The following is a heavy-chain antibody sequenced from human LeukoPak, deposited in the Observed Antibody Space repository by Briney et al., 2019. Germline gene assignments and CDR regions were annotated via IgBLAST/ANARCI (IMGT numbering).Heavy chain of an antibody. D-gene: IGHD4-23*01. CDR3: ARYRRDGNFFLDF. CDR2: VYYTGNT. V-gene: IGHV4-59*01. Sequence: GSLRLSCAASGFTFSSYSMNWVRQAPGKGLEWIGYVYYTGNTNYNPSLKSRVTISIDTSKNQFSLKLTSVNAADTAVYYCARYRRDGNFFLDFWGQGTLVTVSS. J-gene: IGHJ4*02. CDR1: GFTFSSYS.